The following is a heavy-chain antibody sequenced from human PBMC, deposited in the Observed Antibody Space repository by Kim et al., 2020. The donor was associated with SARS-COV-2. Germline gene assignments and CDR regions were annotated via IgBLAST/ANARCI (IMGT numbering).Heavy chain of an antibody. CDR1: GYTFTSYA. Sequence: ASVKVSCKAFGYTFTSYAMNWVRQAPGQGLEWMGWINTNTGNPTYAQGFTGRFVFSLDTSVSTAYLQISSLKAEDTAVYYCARDPGYCSSTSCSYRNNWFDPWGQGTLVTVSS. CDR2: INTNTGNP. D-gene: IGHD2-2*01. J-gene: IGHJ5*02. CDR3: ARDPGYCSSTSCSYRNNWFDP. V-gene: IGHV7-4-1*02.